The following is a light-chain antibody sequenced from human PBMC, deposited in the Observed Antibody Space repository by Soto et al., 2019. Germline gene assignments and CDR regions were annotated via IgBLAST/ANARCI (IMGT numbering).Light chain of an antibody. CDR1: QSVSHNY. J-gene: IGKJ1*01. CDR3: QHYGSSGT. V-gene: IGKV3-20*01. CDR2: GAS. Sequence: EIVLTQSPGTLSLSPGERATLSCRASQSVSHNYLAWYQQKPGQAPRLLIYGASNRATGIPDRFSGSGSGTFFPLTISRLDPEYFALYYCQHYGSSGTFGQGTKVEIK.